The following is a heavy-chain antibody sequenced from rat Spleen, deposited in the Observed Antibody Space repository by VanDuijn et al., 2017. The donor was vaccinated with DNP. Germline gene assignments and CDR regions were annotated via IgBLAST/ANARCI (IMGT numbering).Heavy chain of an antibody. CDR1: GFTFSDYN. CDR2: IIYDGSRT. Sequence: EVQLVESGGGLVQPGRSLKLSCAASGFTFSDYNMAWVRQAPKKGLEWVATIIYDGSRTYYRDSVKGRFTISRDNAKSTLYLQMDSLRSEDTATYYCARLGYGGYRDYFDYWGQGVMVTVSS. D-gene: IGHD1-11*01. CDR3: ARLGYGGYRDYFDY. J-gene: IGHJ2*01. V-gene: IGHV5S10*01.